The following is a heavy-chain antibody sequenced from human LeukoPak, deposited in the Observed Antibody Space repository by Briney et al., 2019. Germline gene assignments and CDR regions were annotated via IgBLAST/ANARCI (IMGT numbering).Heavy chain of an antibody. CDR2: INPNSGGT. CDR3: AREIIAARWVYYYYGMDV. D-gene: IGHD6-6*01. J-gene: IGHJ6*02. V-gene: IGHV1-2*06. CDR1: GYTFTGYY. Sequence: ASVKVSCKASGYTFTGYYMHWVRQAPGQGLEWMGRINPNSGGTNYAQKFQGRVTMTRDTSISTAYMELSRLRSDDTAVYYCAREIIAARWVYYYYGMDVWGQGTTVTVSS.